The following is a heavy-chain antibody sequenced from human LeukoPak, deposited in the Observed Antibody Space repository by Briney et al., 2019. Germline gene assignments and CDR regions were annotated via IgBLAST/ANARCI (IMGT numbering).Heavy chain of an antibody. D-gene: IGHD2/OR15-2a*01. V-gene: IGHV1-69*05. CDR3: ARNSAIAVDDAFDI. J-gene: IGHJ3*02. Sequence: GASVKVSCKXSGGTFSSYAISWVRQAPGQGLERMGGIIPIFGTANYSQKFQGRVTITTDESTSTAYMELSSLRSEDTAVYYCARNSAIAVDDAFDIWGQGTMVTVSS. CDR2: IIPIFGTA. CDR1: GGTFSSYA.